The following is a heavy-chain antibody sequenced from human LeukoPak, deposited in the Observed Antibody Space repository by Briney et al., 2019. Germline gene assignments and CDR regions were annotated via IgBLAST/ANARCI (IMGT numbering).Heavy chain of an antibody. CDR2: ISHSGST. J-gene: IGHJ6*02. CDR3: ARAGEWELLGNYYYGMDV. Sequence: SETLSLTCTVSGGSISSGDYYWSWIRQPPGKGLEWIAYISHSGSTYYNPSLKSRVTISVDTSKNQFSLKLSSVTAADTAVYYCARAGEWELLGNYYYGMDVWGQGTTVTVSS. V-gene: IGHV4-30-4*01. CDR1: GGSISSGDYY. D-gene: IGHD1-26*01.